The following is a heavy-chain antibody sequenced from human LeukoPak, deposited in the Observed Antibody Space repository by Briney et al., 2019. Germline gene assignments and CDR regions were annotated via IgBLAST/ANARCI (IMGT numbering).Heavy chain of an antibody. CDR3: ARDLVCTVNCKDS. CDR1: GVTFSNDA. V-gene: IGHV1-69*04. Sequence: ASVKVSCKASGVTFSNDAISWVRQAPGQGLEWMGRVIPTLGIALYAQRFKGRVTITADKSTSTAYMELSSLTFEDTAVYFCARDLVCTVNCKDSWGQGTLVTVSS. D-gene: IGHD3/OR15-3a*01. CDR2: VIPTLGIA. J-gene: IGHJ5*01.